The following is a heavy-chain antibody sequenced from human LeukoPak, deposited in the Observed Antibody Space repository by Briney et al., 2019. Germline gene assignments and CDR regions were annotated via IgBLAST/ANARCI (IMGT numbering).Heavy chain of an antibody. V-gene: IGHV4-39*01. Sequence: SETLSLTCTLSVRSTTSSGNSWGWIRQPPGKGLDWIGCLYYSGSTYNNPSLKSRVTISADTSRNQFSLKLSSVTAADTAVYYCARHGIGDSSRDYFDYWGQGTLVTVSS. CDR3: ARHGIGDSSRDYFDY. CDR1: VRSTTSSGNS. J-gene: IGHJ4*02. CDR2: LYYSGST. D-gene: IGHD6-13*01.